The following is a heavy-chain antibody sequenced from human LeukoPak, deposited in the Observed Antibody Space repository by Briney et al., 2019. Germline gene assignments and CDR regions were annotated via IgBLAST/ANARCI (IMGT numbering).Heavy chain of an antibody. CDR3: AKVWDTYYYDSSGSFDY. Sequence: PGGSLRLSCAASGFTFSSYAMSRVRQAPGKGLEWVSAISSSGGSTYYADSVKGRFTISRDNSKNTLYLQMNSLRAEDTAVYYCAKVWDTYYYDSSGSFDYWGQGTLVTVSS. V-gene: IGHV3-23*01. CDR1: GFTFSSYA. D-gene: IGHD3-22*01. CDR2: ISSSGGST. J-gene: IGHJ4*02.